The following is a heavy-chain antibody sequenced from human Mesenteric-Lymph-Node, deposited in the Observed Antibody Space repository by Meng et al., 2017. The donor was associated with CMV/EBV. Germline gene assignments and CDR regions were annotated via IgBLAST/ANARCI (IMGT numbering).Heavy chain of an antibody. CDR1: GFTFSDYY. CDR3: AKDISDYYYGMDV. Sequence: GESLKISCVASGFTFSDYYMSWIRQAPGKGLEWVSYISDSGSSKYYADSVKGRFTISRDNSKNSLYLQMNSLRTEDTALYYCAKDISDYYYGMDVWGQGTTVTVSS. J-gene: IGHJ6*02. CDR2: ISDSGSSK. D-gene: IGHD3-9*01. V-gene: IGHV3-11*01.